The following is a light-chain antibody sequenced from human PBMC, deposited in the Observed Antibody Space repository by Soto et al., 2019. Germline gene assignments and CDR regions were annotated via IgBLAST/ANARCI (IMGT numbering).Light chain of an antibody. CDR1: SSDVGSYNL. CDR2: EGS. V-gene: IGLV2-23*03. CDR3: CSYASSSTFG. J-gene: IGLJ1*01. Sequence: QSALTQPASVSGSPGQSITISCTGTSSDVGSYNLVSWYQQHPGKAPKLMIYEGSKRPSGVSNRFSGSKSGNTASLTISGLQAEDEADYYCCSYASSSTFGFGTGTKLTVL.